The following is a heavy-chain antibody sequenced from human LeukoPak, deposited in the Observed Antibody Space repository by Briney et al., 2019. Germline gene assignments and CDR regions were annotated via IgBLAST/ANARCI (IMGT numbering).Heavy chain of an antibody. CDR2: IIPILGIA. Sequence: GASVKVSCKASGGTFSSYTISWVRQAPGQGLEWMGRIIPILGIANYAQKFQGRVTITADKSTSTAYMELRSLRSDDTAVYYCARDYGDYVAFDIWGQGTMVTVSS. CDR3: ARDYGDYVAFDI. D-gene: IGHD4-17*01. J-gene: IGHJ3*02. CDR1: GGTFSSYT. V-gene: IGHV1-69*02.